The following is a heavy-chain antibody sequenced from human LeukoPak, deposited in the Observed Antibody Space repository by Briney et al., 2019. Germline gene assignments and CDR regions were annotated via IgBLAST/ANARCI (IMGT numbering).Heavy chain of an antibody. CDR1: GYTFTSYG. D-gene: IGHD5-18*01. V-gene: IGHV1-2*02. Sequence: GASVKVSCKASGYTFTSYGISWVRQAPGQGLEWMGWINPNSGGTNYAQKFQGRVTMTRDTSISTAYMELSRLRSDDTAVYYCARDSYVDTAMAHYDYWGQGTLVTVSS. CDR3: ARDSYVDTAMAHYDY. CDR2: INPNSGGT. J-gene: IGHJ4*02.